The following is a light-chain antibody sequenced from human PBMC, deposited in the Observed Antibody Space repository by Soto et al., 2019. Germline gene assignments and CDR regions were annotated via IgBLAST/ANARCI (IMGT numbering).Light chain of an antibody. Sequence: EIVLTQSPATLSLSPGERATLSCRASQSISSYLAWYQQKPGQAPRLLIYDASSRATGIPARFSGSGSGTDFTLTISSLEPEDFAIYYWQQRSNWPRYTFGQGTKLEIK. V-gene: IGKV3-11*01. CDR1: QSISSY. CDR2: DAS. J-gene: IGKJ2*01. CDR3: QQRSNWPRYT.